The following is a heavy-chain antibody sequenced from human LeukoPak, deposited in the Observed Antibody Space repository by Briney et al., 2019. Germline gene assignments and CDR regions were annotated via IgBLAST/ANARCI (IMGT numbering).Heavy chain of an antibody. CDR1: GGSISSYY. V-gene: IGHV4-59*12. CDR2: IYSSGNT. Sequence: PSETLSLTCTVSGGSISSYYWGWIRQPPGKGLEWIGYIYSSGNTNYNPSLKSRVTISVDTSKNQFSLKLSSVTAADTAVYYCARGSPYSSRDYYFDYWGQGTLVTVSS. D-gene: IGHD6-13*01. J-gene: IGHJ4*02. CDR3: ARGSPYSSRDYYFDY.